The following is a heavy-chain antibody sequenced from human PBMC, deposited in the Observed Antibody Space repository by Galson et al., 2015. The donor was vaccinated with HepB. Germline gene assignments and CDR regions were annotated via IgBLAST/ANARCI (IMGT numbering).Heavy chain of an antibody. V-gene: IGHV4-30-4*01. D-gene: IGHD7-27*01. CDR2: IYYSGST. CDR1: GGSISSGDYY. J-gene: IGHJ5*02. CDR3: ARDRPLGSTSWFDP. Sequence: TLSLTCTVSGGSISSGDYYWSWIRQPPGKGLEWIGYIYYSGSTYYNPSLKSRVTISVDTSKNQFSLKLSSVTAADTAVYYCARDRPLGSTSWFDPWGQGTLVTVSS.